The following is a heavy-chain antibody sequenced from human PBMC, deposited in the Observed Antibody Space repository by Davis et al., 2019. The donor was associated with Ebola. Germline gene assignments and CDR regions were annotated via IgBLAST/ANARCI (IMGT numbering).Heavy chain of an antibody. D-gene: IGHD3-22*01. J-gene: IGHJ4*02. V-gene: IGHV3-21*01. Sequence: GESLKISCAASGFTFSNAWMSWVRQAPGKGLEWVSSISSSSSYIYYADSVKGRFTISRDNAKNSLYLQMNSLRAEDTAVYYCARDLAYYDSSGWFDYWGQGTLVTVSS. CDR2: ISSSSSYI. CDR1: GFTFSNAW. CDR3: ARDLAYYDSSGWFDY.